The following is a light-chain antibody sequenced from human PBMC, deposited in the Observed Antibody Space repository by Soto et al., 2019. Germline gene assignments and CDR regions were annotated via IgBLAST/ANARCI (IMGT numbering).Light chain of an antibody. CDR1: QSVSSY. CDR3: QQSSNWPFT. V-gene: IGKV3-11*01. CDR2: AAS. Sequence: EIVLTQSPGTLSLSPGERATLSCRASQSVSSYLAWYQQEPGQAPRLLIYAASNRATGIPARFSGSGSRTDFTLTISSLEPEDFAVYYCQQSSNWPFTLGPGTKVDIK. J-gene: IGKJ3*01.